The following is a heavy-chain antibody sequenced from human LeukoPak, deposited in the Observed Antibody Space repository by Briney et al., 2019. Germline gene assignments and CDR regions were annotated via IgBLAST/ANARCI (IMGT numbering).Heavy chain of an antibody. J-gene: IGHJ5*02. Sequence: GGSLRLSCVASGFTFSNAWMSWVRQAPGKRLEWVGRIKSKIDGGTTDYAAPVKGRFIISRDDSKNTLYLQMSSLRTEDTAVYYCTTNSAGPWGQGTLVTVSS. V-gene: IGHV3-15*01. D-gene: IGHD4-11*01. CDR2: IKSKIDGGTT. CDR3: TTNSAGP. CDR1: GFTFSNAW.